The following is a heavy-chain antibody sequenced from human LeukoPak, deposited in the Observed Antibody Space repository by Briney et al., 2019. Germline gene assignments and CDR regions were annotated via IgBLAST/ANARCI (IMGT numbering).Heavy chain of an antibody. V-gene: IGHV3-66*04. CDR3: ASQPAMVSHYLFDI. CDR1: GFTVSSNY. CDR2: IYSGGST. Sequence: GGSLRLSCAASGFTVSSNYMSWVRQAPGKGLEWVSVIYSGGSTYYADSVKGRFTISRDNSKNTLYLQMNSLRAEDTAVYYCASQPAMVSHYLFDIWGQGTMVTVSS. J-gene: IGHJ3*02. D-gene: IGHD1-14*01.